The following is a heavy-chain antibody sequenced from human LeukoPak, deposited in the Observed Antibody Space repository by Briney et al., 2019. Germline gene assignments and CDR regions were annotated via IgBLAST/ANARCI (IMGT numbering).Heavy chain of an antibody. V-gene: IGHV3-23*01. Sequence: PGGSLRLSCAASGFTFSSYAMSWVRQAPGKGLEWVSVISGSGTNTYYADSVKGRFTISRDNSKSTLYLQMNSLRAEDTALYYCVKHSAPVLAAARFDYWGQGNLVTVSS. CDR2: ISGSGTNT. J-gene: IGHJ4*02. CDR1: GFTFSSYA. D-gene: IGHD2-2*01. CDR3: VKHSAPVLAAARFDY.